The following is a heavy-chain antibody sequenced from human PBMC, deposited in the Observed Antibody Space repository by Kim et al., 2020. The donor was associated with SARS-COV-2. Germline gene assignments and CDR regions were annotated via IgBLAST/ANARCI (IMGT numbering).Heavy chain of an antibody. CDR2: GRT. D-gene: IGHD3-10*01. V-gene: IGHV3-23*01. J-gene: IGHJ4*02. CDR3: ANDMVRGYY. Sequence: GRTYYADSVKGRFTISRDNSKNTLYLQMNRLRAEDTAVYYCANDMVRGYYWGQGTLVTVSS.